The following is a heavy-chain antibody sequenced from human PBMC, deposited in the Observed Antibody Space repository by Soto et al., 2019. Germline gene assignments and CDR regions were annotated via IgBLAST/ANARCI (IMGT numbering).Heavy chain of an antibody. CDR3: AKGRFGGGGYYYYGMDV. Sequence: EVQLLESGGGLVQPGGSLRLSCAASGFTFSSYAMSWVRQAPGKGLEWVSGISGSGGTTYYEDSVKGRFTISRDNSKNTLYGQGRSLGAEDTAVYYGAKGRFGGGGYYYYGMDVWGQGTTVTVSS. J-gene: IGHJ6*02. D-gene: IGHD3-10*01. CDR2: ISGSGGTT. CDR1: GFTFSSYA. V-gene: IGHV3-23*01.